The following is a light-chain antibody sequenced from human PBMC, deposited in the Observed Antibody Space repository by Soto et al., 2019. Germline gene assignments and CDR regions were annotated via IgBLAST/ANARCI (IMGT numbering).Light chain of an antibody. CDR1: QSVYSNY. J-gene: IGKJ5*01. CDR3: QQYASSPT. V-gene: IGKV3-20*01. CDR2: AAS. Sequence: EIVLPQSPGTLSLSPGERATLSCRASQSVYSNYLAWYQQKPGQAPRRLIYAASSRATGIPDRFSGSGSGTDFTLTISRLEPEDFAVYYCQQYASSPTFGEGTRLEIK.